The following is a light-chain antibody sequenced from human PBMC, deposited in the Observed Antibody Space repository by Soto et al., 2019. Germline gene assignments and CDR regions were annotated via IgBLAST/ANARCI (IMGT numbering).Light chain of an antibody. Sequence: DIQMTQSPSSLSASVGDRVTITCRASQGISNYLAWYQQKPGKVPKLLIYAASTLQSGVPSRFSGSGSGTDFTLTISSLQPEDFTVYSCLQYHNLWAFGQGTKVDIK. J-gene: IGKJ1*01. V-gene: IGKV1-27*01. CDR1: QGISNY. CDR2: AAS. CDR3: LQYHNLWA.